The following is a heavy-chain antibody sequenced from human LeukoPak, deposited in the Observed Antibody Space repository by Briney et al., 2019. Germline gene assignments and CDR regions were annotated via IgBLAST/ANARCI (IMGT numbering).Heavy chain of an antibody. Sequence: PSETLSLTCAVYGGSFSGYYWSWIRQPPGKGLEWIGEINHSGSTNYNPSLKSRVTISVDTSKNQFSLKLSSVTAAGTAVYYCARGGPSSPNWFDPWGQGTLVTVSS. J-gene: IGHJ5*02. CDR3: ARGGPSSPNWFDP. CDR1: GGSFSGYY. D-gene: IGHD6-13*01. CDR2: INHSGST. V-gene: IGHV4-34*01.